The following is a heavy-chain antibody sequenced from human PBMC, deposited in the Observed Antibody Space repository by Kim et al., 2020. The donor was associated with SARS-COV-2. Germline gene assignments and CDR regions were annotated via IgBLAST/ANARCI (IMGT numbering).Heavy chain of an antibody. CDR3: AKDRGKQQLVYYYYYGMDV. CDR1: GFTFSSYG. Sequence: GGSLRLSCAASGFTFSSYGMHWVRQAPGKGLEWVAVISYDGSNKYYADSVKGRFTISRDNSKNTLYLQMNSLRAEDTALYYCAKDRGKQQLVYYYYYGMDVWGQGTTVTVSS. V-gene: IGHV3-30*18. J-gene: IGHJ6*02. D-gene: IGHD6-13*01. CDR2: ISYDGSNK.